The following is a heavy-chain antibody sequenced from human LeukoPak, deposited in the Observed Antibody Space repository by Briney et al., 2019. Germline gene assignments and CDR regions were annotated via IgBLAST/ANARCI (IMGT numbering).Heavy chain of an antibody. CDR3: ARRGGSLEWLLGWFDP. CDR2: IYYSGST. CDR1: GGSISSGGYY. Sequence: SQTLSLTCTVSGGSISSGGYYWRWIRQHPGKGLEWIGYIYYSGSTYYNPSLKSRVTISVDTSKNQFSLKLSSVTAADTAVYYCARRGGSLEWLLGWFDPWGQGTLVTVSS. J-gene: IGHJ5*02. D-gene: IGHD3-3*01. V-gene: IGHV4-31*03.